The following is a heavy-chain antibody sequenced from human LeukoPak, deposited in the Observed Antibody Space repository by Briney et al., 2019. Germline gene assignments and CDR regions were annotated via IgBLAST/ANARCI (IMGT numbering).Heavy chain of an antibody. J-gene: IGHJ6*03. CDR2: TYYSGST. D-gene: IGHD6-13*01. V-gene: IGHV4-59*12. CDR3: AREGGSSPWSRYRYYMDV. Sequence: PSETLSLTCTVSGGSISSYYWSWIRQPPGKGLEWIGYTYYSGSTNYNPSLKSRVTISADTSKNQFSLKLSSVTAADTAVYYCAREGGSSPWSRYRYYMDVWGKGTTVTVSS. CDR1: GGSISSYY.